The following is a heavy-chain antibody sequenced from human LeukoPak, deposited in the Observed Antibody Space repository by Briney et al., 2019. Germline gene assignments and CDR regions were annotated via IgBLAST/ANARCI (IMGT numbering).Heavy chain of an antibody. CDR3: ARDRGVEVFSSGWSLYFDY. J-gene: IGHJ4*02. CDR1: GYTFTGYY. D-gene: IGHD6-19*01. V-gene: IGHV1-2*04. Sequence: ASVKVSCKASGYTFTGYYMHWVRQAPGQGLEWMGWINPNSGGTNYAQKFQGWVTMTRDTSISTVYMELSSLRSEDTAVYYCARDRGVEVFSSGWSLYFDYWGQGTLVTVSS. CDR2: INPNSGGT.